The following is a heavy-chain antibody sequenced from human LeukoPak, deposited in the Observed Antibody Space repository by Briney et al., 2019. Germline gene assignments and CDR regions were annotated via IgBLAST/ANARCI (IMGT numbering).Heavy chain of an antibody. Sequence: RGGPLRLSCAVCGFTFSSYSMNWVPGSRGKGGEGVSSMSSSSSYIYYADSVKGRFPISRDNAKNSLYLQMNSLRAEDTAVYYCARFGSFMTTVTKFDYWGQGTLVTVSS. D-gene: IGHD4-17*01. J-gene: IGHJ4*02. CDR3: ARFGSFMTTVTKFDY. CDR2: MSSSSSYI. V-gene: IGHV3-21*01. CDR1: GFTFSSYS.